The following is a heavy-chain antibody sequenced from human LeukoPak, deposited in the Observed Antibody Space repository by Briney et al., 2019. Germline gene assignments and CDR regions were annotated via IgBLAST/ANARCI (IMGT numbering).Heavy chain of an antibody. D-gene: IGHD3-22*01. CDR1: GFTFDDYS. CDR3: TKDLSSQWFTDIRHYGMNV. V-gene: IGHV3-9*01. Sequence: PGGSLRLSCAASGFTFDDYSVHWVRQAPGKGLEWVAGISWHSRSIGYADSVKGRFTISRDNAKNSVSLQMNSLRTEDTALYYCTKDLSSQWFTDIRHYGMNVWGQGTTVAVSS. CDR2: ISWHSRSI. J-gene: IGHJ6*02.